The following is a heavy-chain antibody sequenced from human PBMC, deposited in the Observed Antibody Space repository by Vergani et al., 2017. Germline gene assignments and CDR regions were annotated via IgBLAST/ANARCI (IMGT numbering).Heavy chain of an antibody. CDR1: GFTFSSYS. Sequence: EVQLVESGGGLVKPGGSLRLSCAASGFTFSSYSMNWVRQAPGKGLEWVSSISSSSSYIYYADSVKGRFTISRDNAKNSLYLQMNSLRAEDTAVYYCASSSPKYHTVREDYYYYYMDVWGKGTTVTVSS. CDR2: ISSSSSYI. D-gene: IGHD4-11*01. J-gene: IGHJ6*03. V-gene: IGHV3-21*01. CDR3: ASSSPKYHTVREDYYYYYMDV.